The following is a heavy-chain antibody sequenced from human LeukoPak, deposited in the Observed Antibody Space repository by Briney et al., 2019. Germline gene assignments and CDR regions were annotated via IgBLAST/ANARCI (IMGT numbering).Heavy chain of an antibody. CDR1: GFIFDDCA. CDR2: ISWSSGSI. CDR3: AKDTSITIFGVVSSYYGMDV. D-gene: IGHD3-3*01. V-gene: IGHV3-9*01. Sequence: SGGSLRLSCAAPGFIFDDCAMHWVRQGPGKGLEWVSGISWSSGSIGYADSVKGRFTISRDNAKNSLYPQMNSLRAEDTALYYCAKDTSITIFGVVSSYYGMDVWGQGTTVTVSS. J-gene: IGHJ6*02.